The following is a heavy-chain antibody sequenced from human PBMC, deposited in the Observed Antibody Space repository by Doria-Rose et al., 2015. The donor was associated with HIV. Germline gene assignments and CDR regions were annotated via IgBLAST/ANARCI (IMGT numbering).Heavy chain of an antibody. Sequence: ESGPVLVEPTETLTLTCTVSGVSLSSPGMGVSWIRQPPGKALEWLANIFSDDERSYKTSLKSRLTISRCTSKSQVVLTMTDMDPVDTATYYCARIKSSRWYHKYYFDFWGQGTLVIVSA. D-gene: IGHD6-13*01. CDR2: IFSDDER. V-gene: IGHV2-26*01. J-gene: IGHJ4*02. CDR3: ARIKSSRWYHKYYFDF. CDR1: GVSLSSPGMG.